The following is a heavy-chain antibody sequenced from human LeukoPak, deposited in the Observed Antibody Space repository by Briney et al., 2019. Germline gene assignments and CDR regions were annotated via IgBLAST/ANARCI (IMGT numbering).Heavy chain of an antibody. J-gene: IGHJ4*02. Sequence: SETLSLTCTVSGGSISSYYWSWIRQPPGKGLEWIGYIYYSGSTHYSPSLKSRVTISVDTSKNQFSLKLSSVTAADTAVYYCASKSRYSSGWAFDYWGQGTLVTVSS. CDR3: ASKSRYSSGWAFDY. V-gene: IGHV4-59*08. CDR1: GGSISSYY. CDR2: IYYSGST. D-gene: IGHD6-19*01.